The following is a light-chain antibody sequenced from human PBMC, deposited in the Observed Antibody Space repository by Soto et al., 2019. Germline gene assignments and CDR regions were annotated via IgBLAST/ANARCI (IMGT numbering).Light chain of an antibody. CDR1: QDIRNF. CDR2: AAS. CDR3: QKYSSVPV. J-gene: IGKJ3*01. Sequence: DIQMTQSPTSLSASVGDRVTITCQASQDIRNFVVWYQQKPGKAPKLLIYAASTLQSGVPSRFSGSGSGTDFNLTINSLQPEDVATYSCQKYSSVPVFGPGTKVEIK. V-gene: IGKV1-27*01.